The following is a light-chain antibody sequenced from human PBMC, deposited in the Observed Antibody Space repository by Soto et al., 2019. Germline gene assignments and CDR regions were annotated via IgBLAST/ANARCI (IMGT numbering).Light chain of an antibody. V-gene: IGKV1-39*01. Sequence: DIQMTQSPSSLSASVGDRVTITCQASQDISNYLNWYQQKPGKAPKLLIYAASSLQSGVPSRFSGSGSGTDFTLTISSLQPEDFATYYCQQSYSTLLLTFGGGTKVDIK. J-gene: IGKJ4*01. CDR3: QQSYSTLLLT. CDR1: QDISNY. CDR2: AAS.